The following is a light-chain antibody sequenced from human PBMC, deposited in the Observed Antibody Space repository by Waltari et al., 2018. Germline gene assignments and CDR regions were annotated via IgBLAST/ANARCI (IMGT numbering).Light chain of an antibody. CDR3: SSYTSSSVV. J-gene: IGLJ2*01. V-gene: IGLV2-14*01. CDR1: SSDVGGYNY. Sequence: QSALTQPAPVSGSPGQSITIPCPGTSSDVGGYNYVSWYQQHPGKAPKLMIYEVSNRPSGVSNRFSGSKSGNTASLTISGLQAEDEADYYCSSYTSSSVVFGGGTKLTVL. CDR2: EVS.